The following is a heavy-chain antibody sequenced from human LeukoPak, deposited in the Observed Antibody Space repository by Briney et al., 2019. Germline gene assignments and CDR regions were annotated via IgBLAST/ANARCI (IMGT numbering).Heavy chain of an antibody. Sequence: GGSLRFSCAASGFTFSSYWMTWVRQAPGKGLEWVANIKQDGSKKYYVDSVKGRFTISRDNAKNSLYLQMNSLRAEDTAVYYCAREGYDSGSYPHYYYYFYMDVWGKGTTVTISS. CDR3: AREGYDSGSYPHYYYYFYMDV. CDR1: GFTFSSYW. V-gene: IGHV3-7*01. D-gene: IGHD3-10*01. CDR2: IKQDGSKK. J-gene: IGHJ6*03.